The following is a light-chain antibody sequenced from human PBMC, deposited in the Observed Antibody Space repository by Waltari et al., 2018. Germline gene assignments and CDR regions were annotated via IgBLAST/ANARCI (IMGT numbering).Light chain of an antibody. CDR1: SSDVGGFNY. CDR3: SSFTSSSVYV. J-gene: IGLJ1*01. Sequence: QSALTQPASVSGSPGQSNTISCTGTSSDVGGFNYVSWYQQYPGKAPKLMIFEVSNRPSGVSNRFSGSKSGNTASLTISGLQAEDEADYYCSSFTSSSVYVFGTGTKVTVL. V-gene: IGLV2-14*01. CDR2: EVS.